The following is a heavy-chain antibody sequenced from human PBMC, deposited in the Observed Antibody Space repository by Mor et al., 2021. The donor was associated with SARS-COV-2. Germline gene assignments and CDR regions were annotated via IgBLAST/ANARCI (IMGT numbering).Heavy chain of an antibody. D-gene: IGHD2-8*01. J-gene: IGHJ6*02. Sequence: KSRVTISVDTSKNQFSLKLSSVTAADTAVYYCARAVYAISRYYGMDVWGQGTTVTVSS. CDR3: ARAVYAISRYYGMDV. V-gene: IGHV4-34*01.